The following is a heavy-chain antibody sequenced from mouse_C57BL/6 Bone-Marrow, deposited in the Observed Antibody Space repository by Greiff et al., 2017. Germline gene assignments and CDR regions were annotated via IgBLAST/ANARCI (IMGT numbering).Heavy chain of an antibody. J-gene: IGHJ4*01. Sequence: QVQLQQPGAELVMPGASVKLSCKASGYTFTSYWMHWVKQRPGQGLEWIGEIDPSDSYTNYNQKFKGKSTLTVDKSSRTAYMQLSSLTSEDSAVYDCARAGAPGYWGQGTSVTVTS. CDR1: GYTFTSYW. D-gene: IGHD3-1*01. CDR2: IDPSDSYT. CDR3: ARAGAPGY. V-gene: IGHV1-69*01.